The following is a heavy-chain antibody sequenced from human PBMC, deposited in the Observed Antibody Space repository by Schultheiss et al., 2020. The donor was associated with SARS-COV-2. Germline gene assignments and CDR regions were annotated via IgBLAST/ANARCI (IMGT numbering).Heavy chain of an antibody. CDR2: INPNSGGT. D-gene: IGHD3-22*01. V-gene: IGHV1-2*04. Sequence: ASVKVSCKASGYTFTDYYMHWVRQAPGQGLEWMGWINPNSGGTNYAQKFQGCVTMTRDTSISTAYVELSRLRSDDTAVYYCARDPARRYYDSSGYWGAWYFDLWGRGTLVTVSS. CDR1: GYTFTDYY. CDR3: ARDPARRYYDSSGYWGAWYFDL. J-gene: IGHJ2*01.